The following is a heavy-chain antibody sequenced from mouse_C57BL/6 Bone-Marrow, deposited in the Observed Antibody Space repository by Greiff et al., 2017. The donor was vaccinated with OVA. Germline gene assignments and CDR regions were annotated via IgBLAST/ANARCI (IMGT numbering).Heavy chain of an antibody. CDR1: GYSITSGYD. D-gene: IGHD1-1*01. Sequence: EVKLQQSGPGMVKPSQSLSLTCTVTGYSITSGYDWHWIRHFPGNKLEWMGYISYSGSTNYNPSLKSRISITHDTSKNHFFLKLNSVTTEDTATYYCARDHYGSSLVFAYWGQGTLVTVSA. CDR2: ISYSGST. J-gene: IGHJ3*01. V-gene: IGHV3-1*01. CDR3: ARDHYGSSLVFAY.